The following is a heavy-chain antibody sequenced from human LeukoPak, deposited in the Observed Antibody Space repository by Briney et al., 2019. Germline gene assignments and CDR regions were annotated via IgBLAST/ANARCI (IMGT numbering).Heavy chain of an antibody. CDR1: GFTFSSYS. CDR3: ARDRATSGKYAYYFDY. Sequence: GGSLRLSCAASGFTFSSYSMNWVRQAPGKGLEWVSYISSSSSTIYHADSVKGRFSISRDNAKNSLYLQMNSLSAEDTAVYYCARDRATSGKYAYYFDYWGQGTLVTVSS. CDR2: ISSSSSTI. D-gene: IGHD1-26*01. V-gene: IGHV3-48*01. J-gene: IGHJ4*02.